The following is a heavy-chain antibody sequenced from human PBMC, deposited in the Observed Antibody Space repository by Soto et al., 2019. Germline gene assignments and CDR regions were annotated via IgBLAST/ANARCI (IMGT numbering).Heavy chain of an antibody. J-gene: IGHJ6*01. CDR1: GGSISSYY. CDR3: ATRPYDPSDYYYCVMDV. D-gene: IGHD3-3*01. Sequence: SETLSLTCTVFGGSISSYYWSWIRQPPGKGLEWIGYIYYSGSTNYNPSLKSRVTISVDTSKNQFSLKLSSVTADDTAVYYCATRPYDPSDYYYCVMDVWGQGTTVPVSS. V-gene: IGHV4-59*01. CDR2: IYYSGST.